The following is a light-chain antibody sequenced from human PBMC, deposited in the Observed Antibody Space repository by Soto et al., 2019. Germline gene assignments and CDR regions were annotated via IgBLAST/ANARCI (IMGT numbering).Light chain of an antibody. CDR2: DAS. J-gene: IGKJ3*01. V-gene: IGKV1-33*01. CDR1: QDISYH. Sequence: DIQMTQSPSSLSASVGDRVTITCQASQDISYHLNWYQQKPGKAPILLIYDASSLETGVPSRFSGSGSGTHFTFTISSLQPEDIATYSCQQYDDLPLTFGPGTKVDIK. CDR3: QQYDDLPLT.